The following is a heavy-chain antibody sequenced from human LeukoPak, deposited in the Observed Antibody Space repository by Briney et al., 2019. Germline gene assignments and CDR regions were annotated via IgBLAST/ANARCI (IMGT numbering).Heavy chain of an antibody. J-gene: IGHJ6*03. CDR3: ARGEDTAMVLRLYYYYYMDV. V-gene: IGHV3-23*01. D-gene: IGHD5-18*01. Sequence: PGGSLRLSCVASGFTFTKYTMTWVRQVPGKGLEWVSVIRKTGGSTYYADSVKGRFTISRDNAKNTLYLQMNSLRAEDTAVYYCARGEDTAMVLRLYYYYYMDVWGKGITVTVSS. CDR1: GFTFTKYT. CDR2: IRKTGGST.